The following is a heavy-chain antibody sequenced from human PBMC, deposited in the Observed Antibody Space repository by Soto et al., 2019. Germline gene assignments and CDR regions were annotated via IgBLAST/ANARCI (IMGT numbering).Heavy chain of an antibody. CDR3: TRQLEVGTSLWASGVYNWFDP. V-gene: IGHV3-73*02. D-gene: IGHD1-26*01. Sequence: EVRLVESGGGLVQPGGSLKLSCAVSGFPFSGSAIHWVRQASGKGLEWVGRVSGRANTYAAAYAASMKGRFTISRDDSRSTAYLQMDSLKTEDTAVYYCTRQLEVGTSLWASGVYNWFDPWGQGTLVTVSS. J-gene: IGHJ5*02. CDR1: GFPFSGSA. CDR2: VSGRANTYAA.